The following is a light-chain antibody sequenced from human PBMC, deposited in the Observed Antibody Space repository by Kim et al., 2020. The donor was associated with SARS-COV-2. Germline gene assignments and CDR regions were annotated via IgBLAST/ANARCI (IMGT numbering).Light chain of an antibody. CDR1: QSVSSN. CDR3: QQYNNWSYT. CDR2: GAS. V-gene: IGKV3-15*01. J-gene: IGKJ2*01. Sequence: ASPGERATLSCRASQSVSSNLAWYQQKPGQAPRLLIYGASTRATGIPARFSGSGSGTEFTLTISSLQSEDFAVYYCQQYNNWSYTFGQGTKLEI.